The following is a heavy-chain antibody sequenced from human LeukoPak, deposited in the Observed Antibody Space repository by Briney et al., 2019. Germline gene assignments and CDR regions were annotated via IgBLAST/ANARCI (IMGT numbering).Heavy chain of an antibody. D-gene: IGHD1-14*01. CDR1: GFTFSSYE. CDR3: VRAPGPDAPFDY. Sequence: GGSLRLSCAASGFTFSSYEMNWVRQAPGKGLEWVSYISNSGSTIYYADSVKGRFTISRDNAKNSLYLQMNSLRAEDTAVYYCVRAPGPDAPFDYWGQGILVTVSP. J-gene: IGHJ4*02. CDR2: ISNSGSTI. V-gene: IGHV3-48*03.